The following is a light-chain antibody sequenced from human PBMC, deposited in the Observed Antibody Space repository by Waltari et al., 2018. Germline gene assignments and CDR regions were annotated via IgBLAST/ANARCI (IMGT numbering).Light chain of an antibody. CDR3: QTGGHGTWV. CDR2: VNGQGRH. V-gene: IGLV4-69*01. J-gene: IGLJ3*02. Sequence: QRPEKGPGRLRTVNGQGRHSRGDGIPDRFSGSSSGAERHLTISILQAEDEADYYCQTGGHGTWVFGGGTKLTVL.